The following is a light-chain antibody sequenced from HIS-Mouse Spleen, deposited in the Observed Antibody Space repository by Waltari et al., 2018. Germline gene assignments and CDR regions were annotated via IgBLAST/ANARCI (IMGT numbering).Light chain of an antibody. V-gene: IGLV2-23*01. CDR2: EGS. J-gene: IGLJ3*02. CDR3: CSYAGSSTWV. CDR1: SSDVGSYNL. Sequence: QSALTQPASVSGSPGQSINISCTRNSSDVGSYNLVSCYQQRPGKAPKLVIYEGSKRPSVVSNRFSGSKSGNTASLTISGLQAEDEADYYCCSYAGSSTWVFGGGTKLTVL.